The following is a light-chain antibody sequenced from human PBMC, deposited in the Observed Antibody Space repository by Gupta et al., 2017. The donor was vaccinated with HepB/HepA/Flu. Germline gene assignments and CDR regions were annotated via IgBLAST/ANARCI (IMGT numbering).Light chain of an antibody. CDR2: LGS. J-gene: IGKJ2*01. CDR1: QTRRSSDGNNR. CDR3: RQSLQTPFT. V-gene: IGKV2-28*01. Sequence: DIVMTQSPLSLPVTPGEPASVSCRSSQTRRSSDGNNRLDWYLQKPGQSPHLLIYLGSKRASGVPDRISGSGSGTDFTLNIRRVEADDVGVYYCRQSLQTPFTFGQGTKLEIK.